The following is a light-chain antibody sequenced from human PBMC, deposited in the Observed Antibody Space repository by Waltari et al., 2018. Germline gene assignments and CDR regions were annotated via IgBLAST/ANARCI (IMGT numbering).Light chain of an antibody. V-gene: IGKV3-20*01. CDR2: GAS. J-gene: IGKJ1*01. Sequence: IVLTQSPGTLSLSPGERATLSCRASQNVGRTLAWYQQKPGQAPRLLIDGASIRATGIPDRFSGGGSGTDFSLGINRLEPEDFAVYYCQHYVSLPATFGQGTKVEIK. CDR3: QHYVSLPAT. CDR1: QNVGRT.